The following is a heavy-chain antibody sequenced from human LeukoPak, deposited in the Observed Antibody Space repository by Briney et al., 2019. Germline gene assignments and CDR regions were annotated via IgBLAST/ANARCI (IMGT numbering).Heavy chain of an antibody. CDR2: IYSGGST. D-gene: IGHD4-17*01. CDR1: GFTFSSNY. V-gene: IGHV3-66*01. CDR3: ARAVADYGDTYYFDY. J-gene: IGHJ4*02. Sequence: GGSLRLSCAASGFTFSSNYMSWVRQAPGKGLEWVSVIYSGGSTYYADSVKGRFTISRDNSKNTLYLQMNSLSAEDTAVYYCARAVADYGDTYYFDYWGQGTLVTVSS.